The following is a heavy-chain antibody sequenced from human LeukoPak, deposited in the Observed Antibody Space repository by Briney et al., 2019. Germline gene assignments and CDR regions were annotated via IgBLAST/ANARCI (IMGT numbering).Heavy chain of an antibody. CDR2: IYPGDSDT. CDR3: ARQREGTTVTNFDY. V-gene: IGHV5-51*01. Sequence: GESLKISCKGSGYRFTTQWIGWVRQMPGKGLEWMGIIYPGDSDTRYSPAFQGQVTISADKSISTAYLQWSSLKASDTAMYFCARQREGTTVTNFDYWGQGTLVTVSS. CDR1: GYRFTTQW. J-gene: IGHJ4*02. D-gene: IGHD4-17*01.